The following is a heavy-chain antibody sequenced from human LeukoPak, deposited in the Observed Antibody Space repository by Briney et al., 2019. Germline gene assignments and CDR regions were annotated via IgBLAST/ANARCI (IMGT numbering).Heavy chain of an antibody. CDR1: GFTFSSYE. CDR2: ISSSGSTI. J-gene: IGHJ6*03. CDR3: AKTSVIGFYYYSMDV. V-gene: IGHV3-48*03. D-gene: IGHD3-16*02. Sequence: GGSLRLSCAASGFTFSSYEMNWVRQAPGKGLEWVSYISSSGSTIYYADSVKGRFTISRDNSKNTLYLQMNSLRAEDTAVYYCAKTSVIGFYYYSMDVWGKGTTVTISS.